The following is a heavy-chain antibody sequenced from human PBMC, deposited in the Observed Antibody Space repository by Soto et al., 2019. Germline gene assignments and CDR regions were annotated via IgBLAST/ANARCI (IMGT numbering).Heavy chain of an antibody. CDR3: ARGRSSSKDYHYYYMDV. D-gene: IGHD6-6*01. CDR2: IIPILGIA. CDR1: GGTFSSYT. Sequence: QVQLVQSGAEVKKPGSSVKVSCTASGGTFSSYTISWVRQAPGQGLEWMGRIIPILGIANYAQKFQGRVTITADKSTSTAYMELSSLRSEDTAVYYCARGRSSSKDYHYYYMDVWGKGTTVTVSS. V-gene: IGHV1-69*02. J-gene: IGHJ6*03.